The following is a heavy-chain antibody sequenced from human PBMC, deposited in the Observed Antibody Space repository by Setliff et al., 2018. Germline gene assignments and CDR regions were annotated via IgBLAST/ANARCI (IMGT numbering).Heavy chain of an antibody. D-gene: IGHD3-3*01. J-gene: IGHJ4*02. CDR3: AHGGDFWSGYWGGGPRKVGYYFDY. V-gene: IGHV2-5*08. Sequence: SGPTLVNPTQTLTLTCTFSGFSLSTSGMCVSWIRQPPGQALEWLALIYWDDDKRYSPSLKSRLTITKDTSKNQVVLTMTNMDPVDTATYYCAHGGDFWSGYWGGGPRKVGYYFDYWGQGTLVTVSS. CDR1: GFSLSTSGMC. CDR2: IYWDDDK.